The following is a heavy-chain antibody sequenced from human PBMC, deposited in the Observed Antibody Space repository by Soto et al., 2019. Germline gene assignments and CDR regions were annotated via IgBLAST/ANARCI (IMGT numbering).Heavy chain of an antibody. D-gene: IGHD2-8*02. V-gene: IGHV4-61*01. CDR3: ARISVLSLVDY. Sequence: QVQLQESGPGVVQPSETLSLTCTVSGGSVRSGTFYWTWIRQSPGKGLEWVGYIYHSGTTKYNPSLESRVTISVDTSKNQFSLRMTSVTAADTAMYYCARISVLSLVDYWGQGTLVTVSS. CDR1: GGSVRSGTFY. CDR2: IYHSGTT. J-gene: IGHJ4*02.